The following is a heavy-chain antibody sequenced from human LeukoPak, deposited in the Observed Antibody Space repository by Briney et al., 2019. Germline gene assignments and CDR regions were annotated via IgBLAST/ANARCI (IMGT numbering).Heavy chain of an antibody. Sequence: ASVKVSCKASGYTFTGYYMHWVRQAPGQGLEWMGWINPNSGGTNYAQKFQGRVTMTRDTSISTAYMELSRLRSDDTAVYYCATLRGRDCSSTSCYGDYWGQGTLVTVSS. J-gene: IGHJ4*02. D-gene: IGHD2-2*01. CDR3: ATLRGRDCSSTSCYGDY. CDR1: GYTFTGYY. V-gene: IGHV1-2*02. CDR2: INPNSGGT.